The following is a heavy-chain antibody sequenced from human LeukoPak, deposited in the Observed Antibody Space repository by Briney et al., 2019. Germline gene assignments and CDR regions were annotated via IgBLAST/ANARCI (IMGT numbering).Heavy chain of an antibody. V-gene: IGHV4-39*01. CDR2: IYYPGTT. J-gene: IGHJ6*02. Sequence: SETLSLTCKVSGGSIGSSGIYWGWFRQPPGKGLEWIGSIYYPGTTHYNPSLESRVTISVDTSKYQVFLTLRSVTATDTAVYYCGRHVSSGWDYFNGLDVWGQGTAVTVSS. CDR1: GGSIGSSGIY. D-gene: IGHD6-19*01. CDR3: GRHVSSGWDYFNGLDV.